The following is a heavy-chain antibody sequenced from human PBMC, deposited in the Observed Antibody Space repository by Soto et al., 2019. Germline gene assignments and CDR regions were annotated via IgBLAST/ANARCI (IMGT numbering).Heavy chain of an antibody. CDR2: ISSSGSSI. V-gene: IGHV3-21*06. D-gene: IGHD3-16*01. Sequence: GGSLRLSCAASGFTFSSYNMNWVRQAPGKGLEWISSISSSGSSIYYADSVKGRFTISRDNAKNSLYLQMNSLRDDDTAVYYCARGRVGAAYFDYWGQGAMVTVSS. J-gene: IGHJ4*02. CDR1: GFTFSSYN. CDR3: ARGRVGAAYFDY.